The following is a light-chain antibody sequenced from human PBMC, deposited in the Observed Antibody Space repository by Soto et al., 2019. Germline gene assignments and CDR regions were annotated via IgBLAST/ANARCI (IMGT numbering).Light chain of an antibody. V-gene: IGKV1-5*03. CDR3: QYWDDYSWT. CDR2: KAS. J-gene: IGKJ1*01. CDR1: QSITDW. Sequence: DIQMTQSPSTLSASVGDRVTITCRASQSITDWLALYQQKPGKAPKLLIYKASNLEGGVPSRFSGSGSGTEFTLTISSVQPDDFATYYCQYWDDYSWTFGQGTKVEIK.